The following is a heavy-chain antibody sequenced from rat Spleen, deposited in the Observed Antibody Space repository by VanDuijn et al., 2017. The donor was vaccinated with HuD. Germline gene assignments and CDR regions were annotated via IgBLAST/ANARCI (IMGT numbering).Heavy chain of an antibody. CDR2: ISTSGSRT. CDR3: ARHAEGTGRDFDY. Sequence: EVQLVESGGGLVQPGRSLKLSCAASGFTFSNYYMAWVRQAPKKGLEWVATISTSGSRTYYPDSVKGRFTISRDNAKSSLYLQMNSLKSEDTATYYCARHAEGTGRDFDYWGQGVMVTVSS. V-gene: IGHV5-25*01. D-gene: IGHD5-1*01. CDR1: GFTFSNYY. J-gene: IGHJ2*01.